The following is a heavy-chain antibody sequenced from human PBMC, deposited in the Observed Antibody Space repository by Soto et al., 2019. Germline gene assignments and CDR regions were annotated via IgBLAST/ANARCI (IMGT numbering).Heavy chain of an antibody. V-gene: IGHV4-59*08. J-gene: IGHJ6*02. D-gene: IGHD4-17*01. Sequence: PSETLSLTCTVSGGSISSYYWSWIRQPPGKGLEWIGYIYYSGSTNYNPSLKSRVTISVDTSKNQFSLKLSSVTAADTAVYYCARLYGDGYYYYGMDVWGQGTTVTVSS. CDR1: GGSISSYY. CDR3: ARLYGDGYYYYGMDV. CDR2: IYYSGST.